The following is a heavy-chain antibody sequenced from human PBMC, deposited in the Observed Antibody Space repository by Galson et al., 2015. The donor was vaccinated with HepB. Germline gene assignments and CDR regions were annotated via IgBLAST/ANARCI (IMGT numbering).Heavy chain of an antibody. J-gene: IGHJ3*01. V-gene: IGHV3-15*01. CDR3: TTDHASVGGV. D-gene: IGHD3-16*01. Sequence: SLRLSCAASGFTFTNAWMSWVRQAPGKGLEWVGRIKSKTDGGTLDYAAPVKGRFTISRDDSKKTLYLQMNSLKTEDTAVYYCTTDHASVGGVWGQWTMVTVSS. CDR2: IKSKTDGGTL. CDR1: GFTFTNAW.